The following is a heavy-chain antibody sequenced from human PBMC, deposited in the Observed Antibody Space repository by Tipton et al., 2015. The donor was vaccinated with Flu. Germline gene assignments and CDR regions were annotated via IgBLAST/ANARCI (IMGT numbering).Heavy chain of an antibody. CDR3: ARGRTPPRYYDYLWGSYRQKGYYFDY. CDR1: IESFSGYY. J-gene: IGHJ4*02. V-gene: IGHV4-34*01. Sequence: GLVKPSETLSLTCAVYIESFSGYYWNWIRQPPGKGLEWIGEINHSGSTNYNPSLESRVTLSVDTSKNQFSLKLSSVTAADTAVYYCARGRTPPRYYDYLWGSYRQKGYYFDYWGQGTLVAVS. D-gene: IGHD3-16*02. CDR2: INHSGST.